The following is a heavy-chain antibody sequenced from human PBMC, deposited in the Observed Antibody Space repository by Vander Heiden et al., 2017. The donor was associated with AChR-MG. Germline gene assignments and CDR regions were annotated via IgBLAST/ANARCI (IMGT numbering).Heavy chain of an antibody. J-gene: IGHJ4*02. V-gene: IGHV3-30*02. D-gene: IGHD4-17*01. CDR3: AKDGTTVTTGGRFDY. CDR1: GFTFSSYG. Sequence: QVQLVESGGGVVQPGGSLTLSCAASGFTFSSYGMHWVRQAPGKGLEWVAFIRYDGTNKYYTDSVKSRFTISRDNSKNTLFLQMNSLGLEDTAVYFCAKDGTTVTTGGRFDYWGQGTLVTVSS. CDR2: IRYDGTNK.